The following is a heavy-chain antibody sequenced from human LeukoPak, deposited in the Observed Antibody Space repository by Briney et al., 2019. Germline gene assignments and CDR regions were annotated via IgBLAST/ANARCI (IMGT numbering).Heavy chain of an antibody. CDR1: GGSISSYY. CDR3: AREGPCSTSCYYYYYGMDV. Sequence: SETLSLTCTVSGGSISSYYWSWVRQPAGKGLEWIGRIYTSGSTNYNPSLKSRVTMSVDTSKNQFSLKLSSVTAADTAVYYCAREGPCSTSCYYYYYGMDVWGQGTTVTASS. V-gene: IGHV4-4*07. CDR2: IYTSGST. D-gene: IGHD2-2*01. J-gene: IGHJ6*02.